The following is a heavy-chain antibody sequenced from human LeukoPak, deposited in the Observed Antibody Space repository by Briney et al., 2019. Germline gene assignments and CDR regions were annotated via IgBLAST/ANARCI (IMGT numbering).Heavy chain of an antibody. CDR3: ARDRGYGDYGLNWFDP. V-gene: IGHV4-61*02. D-gene: IGHD4-17*01. CDR1: GGSISSGSYY. Sequence: PSETLSLTCTVSGGSISSGSYYWSWIRQPAGKGLEWIGRIYTSGSTNYNPSLKSRVTISVDTSKNQFSLKLSSVTAADTAVYYCARDRGYGDYGLNWFDPWGQGTLVTVSS. CDR2: IYTSGST. J-gene: IGHJ5*02.